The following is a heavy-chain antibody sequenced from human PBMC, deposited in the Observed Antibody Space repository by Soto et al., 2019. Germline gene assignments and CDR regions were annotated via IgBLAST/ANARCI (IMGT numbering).Heavy chain of an antibody. CDR2: IIPMFGTT. J-gene: IGHJ6*02. D-gene: IGHD3-3*01. CDR3: AIYYTSEYYYTLDV. Sequence: SVKVSCKASGGTFNSYAIAWVRQAPGQALEWMGGIIPMFGTTNYAQKFQGRVSMTTDDSTSTAHMVLSSLRSEDTAKYYCAIYYTSEYYYTLDVWGQGTTVTVSS. CDR1: GGTFNSYA. V-gene: IGHV1-69*05.